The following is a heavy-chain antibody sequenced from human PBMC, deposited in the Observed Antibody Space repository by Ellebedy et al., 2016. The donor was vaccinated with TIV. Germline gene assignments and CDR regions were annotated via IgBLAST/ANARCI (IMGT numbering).Heavy chain of an antibody. Sequence: GESLKISXAASGFTFSDYNMNWVRQAPGKGLEWVSSISRSSSSIYYADPVRGRFTVSRDNARNSLHLQMNSLRAEDTGVYFCARGRRATETTIYWGQGALVTVSS. CDR3: ARGRRATETTIY. CDR1: GFTFSDYN. J-gene: IGHJ4*02. V-gene: IGHV3-21*01. CDR2: ISRSSSSI. D-gene: IGHD4-17*01.